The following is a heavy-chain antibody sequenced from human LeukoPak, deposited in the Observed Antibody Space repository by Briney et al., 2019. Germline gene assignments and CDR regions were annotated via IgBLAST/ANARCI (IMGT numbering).Heavy chain of an antibody. Sequence: ASVKVSCKASGYTFSNYNMNWVRQAPGQGLEWMGLINPSAISTDYAQKFQGRVTMTRDTSTTTVYMELSSLRSEDTAVYYCAAFVAVAGKEVGFWGQGTLVTVSS. CDR1: GYTFSNYN. J-gene: IGHJ4*02. CDR2: INPSAIST. CDR3: AAFVAVAGKEVGF. D-gene: IGHD6-13*01. V-gene: IGHV1-46*01.